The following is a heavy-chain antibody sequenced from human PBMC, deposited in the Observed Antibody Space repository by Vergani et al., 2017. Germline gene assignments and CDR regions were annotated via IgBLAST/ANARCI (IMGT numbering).Heavy chain of an antibody. D-gene: IGHD5-18*01. CDR3: ARDRGYSYGPFDY. V-gene: IGHV3-30*01. CDR2: ISYDGSNK. J-gene: IGHJ4*02. Sequence: VQLVESGGGVVQHGRSLRLSCAASGFTFSSYAMHWVRQAPGKGLEWVAVISYDGSNKYYADSVKGRFTISRDNSKNTLYLQMNSLRAEDTAVYYCARDRGYSYGPFDYWGQGTLVTVSS. CDR1: GFTFSSYA.